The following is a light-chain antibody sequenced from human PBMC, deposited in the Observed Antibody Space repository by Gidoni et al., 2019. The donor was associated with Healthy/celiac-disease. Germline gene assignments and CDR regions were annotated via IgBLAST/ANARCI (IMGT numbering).Light chain of an antibody. CDR3: QQLNSYPT. CDR1: QGISSY. J-gene: IGKJ2*01. Sequence: IQLTQSPSFLSASVVDRVTITCRASQGISSYLAWYQQKPGKAPKLLIYDASTLQSGVPSRFSGSGSGTEFTLTISSLQPEDFATYYCQQLNSYPTFGQGTKLEIK. V-gene: IGKV1-9*01. CDR2: DAS.